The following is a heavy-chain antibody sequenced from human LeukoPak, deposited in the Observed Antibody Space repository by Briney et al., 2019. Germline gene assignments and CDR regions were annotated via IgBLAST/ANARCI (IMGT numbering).Heavy chain of an antibody. J-gene: IGHJ3*02. CDR3: ARSYYDSSGYYVKDGAFDI. D-gene: IGHD3-22*01. V-gene: IGHV3-21*01. CDR1: GFTFSSYS. CDR2: ISSSSSYI. Sequence: GGSLRLSCAASGFTFSSYSMNWVRQVPGKGLEWVSSISSSSSYIYYADSVKGRFTISRDNAKNSLYLQMNSLRAEDTAVYYCARSYYDSSGYYVKDGAFDIWGQGTMVTVSS.